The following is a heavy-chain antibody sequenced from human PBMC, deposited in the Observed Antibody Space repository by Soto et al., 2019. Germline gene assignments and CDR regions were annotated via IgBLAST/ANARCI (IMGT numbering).Heavy chain of an antibody. Sequence: PGGSLRLSCAASGFTFSSYAMLWVRQAPGKGQEWVSDISGSGDSTYYADSVKGRFTISRDNSKNTLYLQMNSLGAEDTAVFYCARRGPGTYFDYWGQGTLVTVSS. J-gene: IGHJ4*02. CDR1: GFTFSSYA. V-gene: IGHV3-23*01. CDR3: ARRGPGTYFDY. D-gene: IGHD6-13*01. CDR2: ISGSGDST.